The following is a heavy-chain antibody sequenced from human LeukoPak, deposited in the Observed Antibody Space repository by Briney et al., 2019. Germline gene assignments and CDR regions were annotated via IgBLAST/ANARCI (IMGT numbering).Heavy chain of an antibody. CDR1: GGSFSGYY. CDR3: ARRFPGYSYGRPFDY. CDR2: IYYSGST. Sequence: SETLSLTCAVYGGSFSGYYWSWIRQHPGKGLEWIGYIYYSGSTNYNPSLKSRVTISVDTSKNQFSLKLSSVTAADTAVYYCARRFPGYSYGRPFDYWGQGTLVTVSS. J-gene: IGHJ4*02. V-gene: IGHV4-59*12. D-gene: IGHD5-18*01.